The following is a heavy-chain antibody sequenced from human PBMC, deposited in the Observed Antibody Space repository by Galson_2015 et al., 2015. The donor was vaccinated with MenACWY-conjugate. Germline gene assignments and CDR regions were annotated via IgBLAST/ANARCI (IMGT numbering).Heavy chain of an antibody. CDR1: GFTFSSNG. D-gene: IGHD3-22*01. Sequence: SLRLSCAASGFTFSSNGMHWVRQAPGKGLEWVAFIWHDGSNTYYGESVKGRFTISRDNPKNTLYLQMNSLRPEDTAVYHCAKGLAYYYEKSGHVDFELWVQGTTFTASS. V-gene: IGHV3-30*02. CDR2: IWHDGSNT. CDR3: AKGLAYYYEKSGHVDFEL. J-gene: IGHJ6*02.